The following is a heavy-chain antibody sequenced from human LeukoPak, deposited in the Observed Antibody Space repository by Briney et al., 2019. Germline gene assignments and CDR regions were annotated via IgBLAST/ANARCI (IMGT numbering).Heavy chain of an antibody. CDR2: ISSSGSTI. CDR3: AKDPDCTSGVCYTFFDY. Sequence: PGGSLRLSCAASGFTFSSYEMNWVRQAPGKGLEWVSYISSSGSTIYYAESVKGRFTISRDNSKNTLYLQMNSLRAEDTAVYYCAKDPDCTSGVCYTFFDYWGQGTLVTVSS. J-gene: IGHJ4*02. V-gene: IGHV3-48*03. CDR1: GFTFSSYE. D-gene: IGHD2-8*01.